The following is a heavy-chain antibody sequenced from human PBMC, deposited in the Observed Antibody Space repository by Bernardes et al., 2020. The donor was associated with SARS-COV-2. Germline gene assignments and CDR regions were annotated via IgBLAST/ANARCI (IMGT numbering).Heavy chain of an antibody. CDR2: IIPIFGTA. V-gene: IGHV1-69*13. J-gene: IGHJ5*02. CDR3: ARDLGSGSYYNPGWFDP. Sequence: SVKVSCKASGGTFSSYAISWVRQAPGQGLEWMGRIIPIFGTATYAQKFQGRVTITADESTSTAYMELSSLRSEDTAVYYCARDLGSGSYYNPGWFDPWGQGNLVTVSS. D-gene: IGHD3-10*01. CDR1: GGTFSSYA.